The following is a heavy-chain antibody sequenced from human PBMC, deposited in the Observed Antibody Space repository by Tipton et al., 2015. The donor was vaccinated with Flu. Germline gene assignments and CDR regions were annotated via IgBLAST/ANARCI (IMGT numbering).Heavy chain of an antibody. CDR3: ARSPYVDRSGYILYFDY. Sequence: QLVQSGGGLIQPGGSLRLSCAASGFAVSSSYMSWVRQAPGKGLEWVSVIYSVGDTYYADSRKGRFTISRDNSKNTLYLQVNSLRAEDTAVYYCARSPYVDRSGYILYFDYWGPGALVTVSS. J-gene: IGHJ4*02. V-gene: IGHV3-53*01. CDR2: IYSVGDT. D-gene: IGHD3-22*01. CDR1: GFAVSSSY.